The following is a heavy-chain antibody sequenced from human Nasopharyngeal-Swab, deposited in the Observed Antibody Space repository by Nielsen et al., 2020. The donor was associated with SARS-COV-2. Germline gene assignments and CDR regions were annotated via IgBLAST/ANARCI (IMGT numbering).Heavy chain of an antibody. CDR3: AKDQSRNFYYYDSSGKNAFDI. V-gene: IGHV3-23*01. Sequence: GGSLRLSCAASGLTFSSYAMSWVRQAPGKGLEWVSAISGSGGSTYYADSVKGRFTISRDNSKNTLYLQMNSLRAEDTAVYYCAKDQSRNFYYYDSSGKNAFDIWGQGTMVTVSS. CDR1: GLTFSSYA. D-gene: IGHD3-22*01. J-gene: IGHJ3*02. CDR2: ISGSGGST.